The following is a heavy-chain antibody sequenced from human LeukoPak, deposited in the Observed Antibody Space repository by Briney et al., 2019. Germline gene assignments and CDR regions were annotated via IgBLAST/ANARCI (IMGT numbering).Heavy chain of an antibody. CDR1: GGSISSGGYY. CDR3: ARTALYYYDSSGYLFDI. D-gene: IGHD3-22*01. Sequence: SETLSLTCTVSGGSISSGGYYWSWIRQHPGKGLEWIGYIYYSGSTYYNPSLKSRVTISVDTSKNQFSLKLSSVTAADTAVYCCARTALYYYDSSGYLFDIWGQGTMVTVSS. CDR2: IYYSGST. V-gene: IGHV4-31*03. J-gene: IGHJ3*02.